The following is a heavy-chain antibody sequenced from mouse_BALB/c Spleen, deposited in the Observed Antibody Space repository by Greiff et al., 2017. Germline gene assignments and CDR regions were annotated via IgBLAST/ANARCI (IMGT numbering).Heavy chain of an antibody. CDR2: INSNGGST. V-gene: IGHV5-6-2*01. Sequence: DVMLVESGGGLVKLGGSLKLSCAASGFTFSSYYMSWVRQTPEKRLELVAAINSNGGSTYYPDTVKGRFTISRDNAKNTLYLQMSSLKSEDTALYYCARQGYDYDGDYYAMDYWGQGTSVTVSS. J-gene: IGHJ4*01. CDR3: ARQGYDYDGDYYAMDY. D-gene: IGHD2-4*01. CDR1: GFTFSSYY.